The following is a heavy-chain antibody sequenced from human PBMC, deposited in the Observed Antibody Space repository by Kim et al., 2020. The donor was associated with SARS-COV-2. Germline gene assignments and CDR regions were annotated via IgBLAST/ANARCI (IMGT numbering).Heavy chain of an antibody. J-gene: IGHJ3*02. V-gene: IGHV1-2*06. CDR2: INPNSGGT. D-gene: IGHD2-15*01. Sequence: ASVKVSFKASGYTFTGYYMHWVRQAPGQGLEWMGRINPNSGGTNYAQKFQGRVTMTRDTSISTAYMELSRLRSDDTAVYYCARDHSGGLGYDDAFDIWGQGTMVTVSS. CDR3: ARDHSGGLGYDDAFDI. CDR1: GYTFTGYY.